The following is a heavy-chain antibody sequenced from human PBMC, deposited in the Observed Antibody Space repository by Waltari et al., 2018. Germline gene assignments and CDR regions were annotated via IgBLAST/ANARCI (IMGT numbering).Heavy chain of an antibody. J-gene: IGHJ4*02. D-gene: IGHD3-22*01. Sequence: WMGGIIPIFGTANYAQKFQGRVTITADESTSTAYMELSSLRSEDTAVYYCARSAAALPNYYDSSGWTFDYWGQGTLVTVSS. V-gene: IGHV1-69*01. CDR2: IIPIFGTA. CDR3: ARSAAALPNYYDSSGWTFDY.